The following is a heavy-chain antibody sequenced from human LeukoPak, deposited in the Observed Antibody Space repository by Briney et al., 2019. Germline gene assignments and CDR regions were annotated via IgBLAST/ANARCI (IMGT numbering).Heavy chain of an antibody. D-gene: IGHD3-3*01. CDR2: IIPILGIA. V-gene: IGHV1-69*04. Sequence: SVKVSCKASGGTFSSYAISWVRQAPGRGREWMGRIIPILGIANYAQKFQGRVTITADKSTSTAYMELSSLRSEDTAVYYCARGRQNYDFWSGYSHDAFDIWGQGTMVTVSS. J-gene: IGHJ3*02. CDR3: ARGRQNYDFWSGYSHDAFDI. CDR1: GGTFSSYA.